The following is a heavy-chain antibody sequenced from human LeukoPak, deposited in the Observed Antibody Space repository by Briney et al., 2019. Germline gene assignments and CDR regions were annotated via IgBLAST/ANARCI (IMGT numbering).Heavy chain of an antibody. CDR3: AKSSGYSGSSYYFDY. Sequence: GRSLRLSCAASGFTFSNYGMHWVRQAPGKGLEWVSGISWNSGSIGCADSVKGRFTISRDNAKNSLYLQMNSLRAEDMALYYCAKSSGYSGSSYYFDYWGQGTLVTVSS. D-gene: IGHD1-26*01. J-gene: IGHJ4*02. CDR1: GFTFSNYG. CDR2: ISWNSGSI. V-gene: IGHV3-9*03.